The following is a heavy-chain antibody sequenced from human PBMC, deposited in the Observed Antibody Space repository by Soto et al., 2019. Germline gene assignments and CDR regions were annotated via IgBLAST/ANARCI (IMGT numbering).Heavy chain of an antibody. D-gene: IGHD2-2*01. J-gene: IGHJ5*02. CDR3: ARLHCARPNCVPLDP. CDR1: GGSINDDTYY. V-gene: IGHV4-39*01. CDR2: IYSSGTS. Sequence: QLQLQESGPGLVKPSETLSLTCTVSGGSINDDTYYWGWIRQPPGKGLEWIGSIYSSGTSSYNPSLESRATVSVATSKKELPLRLRAVAAADTAVYYCARLHCARPNCVPLDPWGQGTLVIVSS.